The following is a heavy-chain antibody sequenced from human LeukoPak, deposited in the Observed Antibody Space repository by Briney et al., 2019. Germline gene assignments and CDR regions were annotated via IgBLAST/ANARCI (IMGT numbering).Heavy chain of an antibody. D-gene: IGHD4-17*01. CDR2: ISGSGGST. Sequence: GGSLRLSCAASGFTFSNYAMSWVRQAPGKGLEWVSDISGSGGSTYYADSVKGRSTISRDNAKNSLYLQMNSLRAEDTAVYYCARGGNYGDYYYMDVWGKGTTVTVSS. CDR1: GFTFSNYA. J-gene: IGHJ6*03. CDR3: ARGGNYGDYYYMDV. V-gene: IGHV3-23*01.